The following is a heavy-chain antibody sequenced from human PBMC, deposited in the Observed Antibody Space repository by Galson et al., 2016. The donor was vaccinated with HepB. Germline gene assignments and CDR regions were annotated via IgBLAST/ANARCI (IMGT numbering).Heavy chain of an antibody. CDR1: GFTFSSYW. Sequence: SLRLSCAASGFTFSSYWMPWVRQVPGKGLMWVSRISIDGSSTTYADSVKGRFTISRDNAKNMLYLQMNSLRAEDTAVYYCARDLVAVPFYDAFDIWGQGTMVTVSS. J-gene: IGHJ3*02. CDR2: ISIDGSST. V-gene: IGHV3-74*01. CDR3: ARDLVAVPFYDAFDI. D-gene: IGHD6-19*01.